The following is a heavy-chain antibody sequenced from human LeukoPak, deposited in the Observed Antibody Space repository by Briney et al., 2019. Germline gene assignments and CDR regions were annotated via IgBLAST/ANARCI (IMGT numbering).Heavy chain of an antibody. J-gene: IGHJ4*02. CDR3: ASSGVVPAAISY. CDR2: ISYDGSNK. V-gene: IGHV3-30*03. Sequence: PGRSLRLSCAASGFTFSSYGMHWVRQAPGKGLEWVAVISYDGSNKYYADSMKGRFTISRDNSKNTLYLQMNSLRAEDTAVYYCASSGVVPAAISYWGQGTLVTVSS. CDR1: GFTFSSYG. D-gene: IGHD2-2*01.